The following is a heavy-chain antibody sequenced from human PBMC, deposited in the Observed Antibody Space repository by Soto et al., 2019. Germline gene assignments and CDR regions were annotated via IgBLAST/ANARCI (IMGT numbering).Heavy chain of an antibody. CDR1: GFTFSSYA. CDR2: ISGSGGST. Sequence: GGSLRLSCAASGFTFSSYAMSWVRQAPGKGLEWVSAISGSGGSTYYADSVKGRFTISRDNSKNTLYLQMNSLRAEDTAVYYCAKGIHDILTGYYMPYYYMDVWGKGTTVTVSS. D-gene: IGHD3-9*01. V-gene: IGHV3-23*01. CDR3: AKGIHDILTGYYMPYYYMDV. J-gene: IGHJ6*03.